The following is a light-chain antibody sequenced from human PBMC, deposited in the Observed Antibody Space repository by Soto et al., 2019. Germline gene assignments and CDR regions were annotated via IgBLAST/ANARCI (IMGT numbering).Light chain of an antibody. CDR3: QQYNTAWT. CDR1: RSVSSN. J-gene: IGKJ1*01. Sequence: EIVMTQSPATLSVSPGERATLSCRASRSVSSNLAWYQHKPGQAPRLLIYGASTRATGIPARFSGSGSGTEFTLTISSLQSEDFAVYYCQQYNTAWTFGQGTKVDIK. V-gene: IGKV3-15*01. CDR2: GAS.